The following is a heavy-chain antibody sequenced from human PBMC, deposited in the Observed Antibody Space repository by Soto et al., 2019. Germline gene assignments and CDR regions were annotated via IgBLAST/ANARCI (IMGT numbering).Heavy chain of an antibody. J-gene: IGHJ4*02. CDR3: ARTTYYDYIWGSYRSLVLYYFDY. V-gene: IGHV4-39*01. Sequence: QLQLQESGPGLVKPSETLSLTCTVSSGSISSSSYYWGWIRQPPGKGLEWIGSIYYSGSTYYNPSLKSRVTISVDTSKNQFSLKLSSVTAADTAVYYCARTTYYDYIWGSYRSLVLYYFDYWGQGTLVTVSS. CDR2: IYYSGST. D-gene: IGHD3-16*02. CDR1: SGSISSSSYY.